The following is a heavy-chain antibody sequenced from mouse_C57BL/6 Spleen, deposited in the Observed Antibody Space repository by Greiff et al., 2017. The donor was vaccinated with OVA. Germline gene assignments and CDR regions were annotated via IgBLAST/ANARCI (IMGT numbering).Heavy chain of an antibody. Sequence: EVQGVESGPELVKPGASVKISCKASGYSFTGYYMNWVKQSPEKSLEWIGEINPSTGGTTYNQKFKAKATLTVDKSSSTAYMQLKSLTSEDSAVYYCARWDFITTVVRDYAMDYWGQGTSVTVSS. CDR3: ARWDFITTVVRDYAMDY. J-gene: IGHJ4*01. V-gene: IGHV1-42*01. D-gene: IGHD1-1*01. CDR1: GYSFTGYY. CDR2: INPSTGGT.